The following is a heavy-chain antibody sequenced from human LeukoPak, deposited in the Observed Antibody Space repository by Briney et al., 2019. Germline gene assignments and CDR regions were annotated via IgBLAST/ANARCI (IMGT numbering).Heavy chain of an antibody. CDR1: GFTVSSHY. Sequence: GGSLRLPCAASGFTVSSHYMSWVRQAPGKGLEWVSVIYSGGSTYYADSVKGRFTISRDNSKNTLYLQMNSLRAEDTAVYYCAREGSHYYDSSGYLINPFDYWGQGTLVTVSS. J-gene: IGHJ4*02. CDR3: AREGSHYYDSSGYLINPFDY. CDR2: IYSGGST. D-gene: IGHD3-22*01. V-gene: IGHV3-53*01.